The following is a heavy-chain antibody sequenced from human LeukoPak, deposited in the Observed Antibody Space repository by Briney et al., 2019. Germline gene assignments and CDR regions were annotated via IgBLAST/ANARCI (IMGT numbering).Heavy chain of an antibody. CDR1: GFTFDDYG. J-gene: IGHJ5*02. CDR3: VRAVEGGDYANWFDP. D-gene: IGHD4-17*01. CDR2: INWNGGST. Sequence: PGGSLRLSCAASGFTFDDYGMSWVRQAPGKGLEWVSGINWNGGSTGYADSVKGRFTISRDNAKNSLYLQMNSLRAEDTALYYCVRAVEGGDYANWFDPWGQGTLVTVSS. V-gene: IGHV3-20*04.